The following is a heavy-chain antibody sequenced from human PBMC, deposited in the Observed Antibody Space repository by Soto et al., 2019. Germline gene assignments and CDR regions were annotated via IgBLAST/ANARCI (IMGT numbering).Heavy chain of an antibody. CDR1: GGSFSGYY. J-gene: IGHJ5*02. D-gene: IGHD6-13*01. CDR3: ASMLCIAAAGISNRFDL. CDR2: INHSGST. Sequence: PSETLSLTCAVYGGSFSGYYWSWIRQPPGKGLEWIGEINHSGSTNYNPSLKSRVTISVDTSKNQFSLKLSSVTAADTAVYYCASMLCIAAAGISNRFDLWGQGSLVTVSS. V-gene: IGHV4-34*01.